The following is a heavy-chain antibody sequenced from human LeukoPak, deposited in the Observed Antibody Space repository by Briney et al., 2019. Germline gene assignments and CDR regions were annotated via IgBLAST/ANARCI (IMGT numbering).Heavy chain of an antibody. Sequence: SETLSLTCTVSGGSISSSSYYWGWIRQPPGKGLEWIGYIYYSGSTNYNPSLKSRVTISVDTSKNQFSLKLSSVTAADTAVYYCARYDLVKCSGGSCYSFGFDPWGQGTLVTVSS. CDR2: IYYSGST. V-gene: IGHV4-61*05. CDR3: ARYDLVKCSGGSCYSFGFDP. J-gene: IGHJ5*02. CDR1: GGSISSSSYY. D-gene: IGHD2-15*01.